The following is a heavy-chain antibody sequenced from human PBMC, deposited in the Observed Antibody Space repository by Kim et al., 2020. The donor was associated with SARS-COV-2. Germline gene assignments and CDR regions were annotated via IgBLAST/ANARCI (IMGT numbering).Heavy chain of an antibody. Sequence: SETLSLTCTVSGGSISSGGYYWSWIRQHPGKGLEWIGYIYYSGSTYYNPSLKSRVTISVDTSKNQFPLKLSSVTAAGTAVYYCARAPRRIITIFGVVTHFDYWGQGTLVTVSS. J-gene: IGHJ4*02. CDR1: GGSISSGGYY. D-gene: IGHD3-3*01. V-gene: IGHV4-31*03. CDR2: IYYSGST. CDR3: ARAPRRIITIFGVVTHFDY.